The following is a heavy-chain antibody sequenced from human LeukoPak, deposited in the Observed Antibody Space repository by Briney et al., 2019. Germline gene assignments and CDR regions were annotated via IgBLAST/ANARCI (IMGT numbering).Heavy chain of an antibody. D-gene: IGHD3-22*01. Sequence: GGSLRLSCAASGFTFSSYAMTWVRQAPGKGLEWVSAVSGSGSSTYYADSVKGRFTISRDNSKNTLYLQMNSLRAEDTAVYYCARSRYYYDSSGYYYYFDYWGQGTLVTVSS. CDR1: GFTFSSYA. J-gene: IGHJ4*02. CDR2: VSGSGSST. CDR3: ARSRYYYDSSGYYYYFDY. V-gene: IGHV3-23*01.